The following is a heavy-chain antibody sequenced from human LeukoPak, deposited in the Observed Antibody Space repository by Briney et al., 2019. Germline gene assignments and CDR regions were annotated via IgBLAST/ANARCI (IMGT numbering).Heavy chain of an antibody. CDR1: GFTFSSYA. Sequence: GGSLRLSCAASGFTFSSYAMSWVRQAPGKGLEWVAVISYDGSNKYYADSVKGRFTISRDNSKNTLYLQMNSLRAEDTAVYYCAREMLAAFDIWGQGTMVTVSS. D-gene: IGHD2-8*01. J-gene: IGHJ3*02. CDR2: ISYDGSNK. CDR3: AREMLAAFDI. V-gene: IGHV3-30-3*01.